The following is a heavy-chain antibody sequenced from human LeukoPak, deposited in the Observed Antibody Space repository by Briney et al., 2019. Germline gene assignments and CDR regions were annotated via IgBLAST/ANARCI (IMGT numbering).Heavy chain of an antibody. CDR2: IIPIFGSP. CDR3: ASRYCSTDSCRSSTFYYNGMDV. CDR1: GGTISSYA. J-gene: IGHJ6*02. V-gene: IGHV1-69*13. D-gene: IGHD2-2*01. Sequence: SVKLFCKASGGTISSYAISWLRQAPGQGLEWMGGIIPIFGSPSYPQKFQDRLTITADESTSTACMELSSLRFEDTAVYYCASRYCSTDSCRSSTFYYNGMDVWGQGTMVTVSS.